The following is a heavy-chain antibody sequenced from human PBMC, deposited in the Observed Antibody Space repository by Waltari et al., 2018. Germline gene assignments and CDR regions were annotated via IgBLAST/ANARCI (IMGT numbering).Heavy chain of an antibody. J-gene: IGHJ3*02. D-gene: IGHD5-12*01. Sequence: QVQLVESGGGVVQPGGSLRLSCAASGFTFSSYGMHWVRQAPGKGLEWVAFIRDDGSNKYYADSVKGRFTISRDNSKNTLYLQMNSLRAEDTAVYYCAKGLRGAFDIWGQGTMVTVSS. CDR2: IRDDGSNK. CDR3: AKGLRGAFDI. CDR1: GFTFSSYG. V-gene: IGHV3-30*02.